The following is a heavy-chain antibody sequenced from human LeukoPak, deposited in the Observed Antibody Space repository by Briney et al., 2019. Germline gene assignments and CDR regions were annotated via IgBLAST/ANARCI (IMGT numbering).Heavy chain of an antibody. CDR3: AREGGPLYYDFWSGYSGSNFDY. V-gene: IGHV1-46*01. CDR2: INPSGGST. CDR1: GYTFTSYY. J-gene: IGHJ4*02. D-gene: IGHD3-3*01. Sequence: ASVKVSCKASGYTFTSYYMHWVRQAPGQGLEWMGIINPSGGSTSYAQKFQGRVTMARDTSTSTVYMELSSLRSEDTAVYYCAREGGPLYYDFWSGYSGSNFDYWGQGTLVTVSS.